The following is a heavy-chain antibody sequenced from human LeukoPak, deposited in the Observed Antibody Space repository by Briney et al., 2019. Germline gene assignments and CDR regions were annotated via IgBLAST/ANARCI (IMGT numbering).Heavy chain of an antibody. CDR3: ARVDIVVVVAASYYYMGV. CDR2: IYYSGST. Sequence: SETLSLTCTVSGGSISSYYWSCIRQPPGKGLEWIGYIYYSGSTNYNPSHKSRVTISVDTSKNQFSLKLSSVTAADTAVYYCARVDIVVVVAASYYYMGVWGKGTTVTVSS. V-gene: IGHV4-59*01. D-gene: IGHD2-15*01. CDR1: GGSISSYY. J-gene: IGHJ6*03.